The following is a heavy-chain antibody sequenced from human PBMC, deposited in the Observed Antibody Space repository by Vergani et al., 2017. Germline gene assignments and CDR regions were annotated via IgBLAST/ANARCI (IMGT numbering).Heavy chain of an antibody. D-gene: IGHD2-15*01. J-gene: IGHJ3*02. CDR3: ARGEYCSGGSCYPHDAFDI. Sequence: QVQLVESGGGVVQPGRSLRLSCAASGFTFSSYGMHWVRQAPGKGLEWVAVISYDGSNKYYADSVKGRFTISRDNSKNTLYLQMNSLRAEDTAVYYCARGEYCSGGSCYPHDAFDIWGQGTMVTVSS. CDR2: ISYDGSNK. CDR1: GFTFSSYG. V-gene: IGHV3-30*03.